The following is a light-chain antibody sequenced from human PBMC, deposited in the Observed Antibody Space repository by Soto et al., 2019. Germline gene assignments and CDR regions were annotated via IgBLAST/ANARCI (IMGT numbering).Light chain of an antibody. V-gene: IGKV3-20*01. CDR2: GAS. CDR3: QQYGSSGT. Sequence: ILLTQSPGTLTLSPGERATLSCGASHSFSSNLAWYQQKPGQAPRLLIYGASSRATGIPDRFSGSGSGTDFTLTISRLEPEDFAVYYCQQYGSSGTFGQGTKVDIK. CDR1: HSFSSN. J-gene: IGKJ1*01.